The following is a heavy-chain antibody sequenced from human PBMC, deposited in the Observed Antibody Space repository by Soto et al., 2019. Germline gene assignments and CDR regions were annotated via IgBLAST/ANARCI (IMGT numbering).Heavy chain of an antibody. CDR1: GFTFGIYA. CDR2: ISYDESTK. Sequence: GGSLRLSCAASGFTFGIYAVHWVRQAPGKGLEWVAGISYDESTKNYADSGKGRFTVSRDNSKNTLYLEINSLRIEDTAVYYCARDRSSHDLSYGMDVWGQGTAVTVSS. V-gene: IGHV3-30-3*01. J-gene: IGHJ6*02. D-gene: IGHD2-2*01. CDR3: ARDRSSHDLSYGMDV.